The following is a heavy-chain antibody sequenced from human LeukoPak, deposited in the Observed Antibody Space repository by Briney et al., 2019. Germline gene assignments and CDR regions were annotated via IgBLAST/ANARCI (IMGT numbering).Heavy chain of an antibody. CDR1: GGTCSCYA. V-gene: IGHV1-69*05. D-gene: IGHD4-17*01. CDR3: AKSPSLTTLYYYYMDV. Sequence: SVKVSCKATGGTCSCYAISWVRQPPGQGLEWIRGIIPIFGTTNYAQKFQGRVTITTDDSTSTDYMELSSLRSEDTAVYYCAKSPSLTTLYYYYMDVWGKGTTVTVSS. J-gene: IGHJ6*03. CDR2: IIPIFGTT.